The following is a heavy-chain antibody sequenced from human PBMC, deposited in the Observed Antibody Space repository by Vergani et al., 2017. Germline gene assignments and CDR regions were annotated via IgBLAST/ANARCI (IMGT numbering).Heavy chain of an antibody. V-gene: IGHV4-31*01. J-gene: IGHJ3*02. D-gene: IGHD2-8*01. CDR2: IYYSVSP. CDR3: ARVPIYLYGAFDI. Sequence: QVQLQESGPGLVKPSQTLSLTCTVSGGSISSGGYYWSWIRQHPGKGLEWIGYIYYSVSPYYNPSLKRLVTISVDTSKNQFSLKLSSVTAADTAVYYCARVPIYLYGAFDIWGQGTMVTVSS. CDR1: GGSISSGGYY.